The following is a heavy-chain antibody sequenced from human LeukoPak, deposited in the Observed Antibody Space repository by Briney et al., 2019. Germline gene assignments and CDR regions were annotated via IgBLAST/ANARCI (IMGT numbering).Heavy chain of an antibody. D-gene: IGHD3-3*01. CDR2: IIPIFGTA. V-gene: IGHV1-69*05. Sequence: SVKVSCKASGGTFSSYAISWVRQAPGQGLEWMGRIIPIFGTANYAQKFQGRVTITTDESTSTAYMELSSLRSEDTAVYYCARDSAIFGEVIPMDAWGKGTTVTVSS. J-gene: IGHJ6*03. CDR1: GGTFSSYA. CDR3: ARDSAIFGEVIPMDA.